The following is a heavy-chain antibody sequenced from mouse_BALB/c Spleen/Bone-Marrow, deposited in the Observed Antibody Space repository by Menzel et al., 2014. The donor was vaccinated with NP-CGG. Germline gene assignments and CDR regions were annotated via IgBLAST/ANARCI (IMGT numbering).Heavy chain of an antibody. CDR1: GFTFSTYG. Sequence: EVKLMESGGDLVKPGGSLKLSCAASGFTFSTYGMFWVRQTPDKRLEWVAAISNGGIYTYYPDTVKGRFTISRDNAKNTLYLQMSSLKSEDTAMYYSVRPYDYGTWFAYWGQGTLVTVSA. D-gene: IGHD2-4*01. V-gene: IGHV5-6*01. CDR3: VRPYDYGTWFAY. CDR2: ISNGGIYT. J-gene: IGHJ3*01.